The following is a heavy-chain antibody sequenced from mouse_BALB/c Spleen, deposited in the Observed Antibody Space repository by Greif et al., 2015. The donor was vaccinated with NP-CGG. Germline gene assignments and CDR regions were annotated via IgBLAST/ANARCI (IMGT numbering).Heavy chain of an antibody. CDR2: IYPSDSYT. D-gene: IGHD2-4*01. Sequence: QVQLQQSGAELVRPGASVKLSCKASGYTFTSYWINWVKQRPGQGLEWIGNIYPSDSYTNYNQKFKDKATLTVDKSSSTAYMQLSSPTSEDSAVYYCTRDLSTMITTAWFAYWGQGTLVTVSA. CDR1: GYTFTSYW. J-gene: IGHJ3*01. CDR3: TRDLSTMITTAWFAY. V-gene: IGHV1-69*02.